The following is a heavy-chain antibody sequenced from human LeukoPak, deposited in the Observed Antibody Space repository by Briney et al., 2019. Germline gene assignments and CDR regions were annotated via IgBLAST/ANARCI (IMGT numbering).Heavy chain of an antibody. Sequence: PGGSLRLSCAASGFTFSSYAMSWVRQAPGKGLEWVSAISGSGGSTYYADSVKGRFTISRDNSKNTLYLQMNSLRAEDTAVYYCAKKTIFGVVISYFDYWGQGTLVTVSS. CDR1: GFTFSSYA. V-gene: IGHV3-23*01. CDR3: AKKTIFGVVISYFDY. J-gene: IGHJ4*02. CDR2: ISGSGGST. D-gene: IGHD3-3*01.